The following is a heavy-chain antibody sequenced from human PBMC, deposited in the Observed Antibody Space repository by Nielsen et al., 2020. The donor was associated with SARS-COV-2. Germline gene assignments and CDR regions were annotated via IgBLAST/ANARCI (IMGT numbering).Heavy chain of an antibody. V-gene: IGHV3-30-3*01. CDR1: GFTFSSYA. CDR2: ISYDGSNK. CDR3: AKALRSGWPFDY. D-gene: IGHD6-19*01. Sequence: GESLKISCAASGFTFSSYAMHWVRQAPGKGLEWVAVISYDGSNKYYADSVKGRFTISRDNSKNTLYLQMNSLRAEDTAVYYCAKALRSGWPFDYWGQGTLVTVSS. J-gene: IGHJ4*02.